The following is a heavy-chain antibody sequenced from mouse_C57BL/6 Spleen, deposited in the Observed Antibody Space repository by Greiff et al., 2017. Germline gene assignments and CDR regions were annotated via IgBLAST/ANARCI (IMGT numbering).Heavy chain of an antibody. Sequence: EVKLVESGGGLVQSGRSLRLSCATSGFTFSDFYMEWVRQAPGKGLEWIAASRNKANDYTTEYSASVKGRFIVSRDTSQSILYLQMNALRAEETAIYCCAREAEYYGSFDYWGQGTTLTVSS. CDR3: AREAEYYGSFDY. J-gene: IGHJ2*01. V-gene: IGHV7-1*01. D-gene: IGHD1-1*01. CDR1: GFTFSDFY. CDR2: SRNKANDYTT.